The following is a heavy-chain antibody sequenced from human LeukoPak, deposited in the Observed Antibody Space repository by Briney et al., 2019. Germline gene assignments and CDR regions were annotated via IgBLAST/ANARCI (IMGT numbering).Heavy chain of an antibody. CDR2: INWNGGST. CDR3: AREGEQWLVDAFDI. CDR1: GFIFDDYG. V-gene: IGHV3-20*04. J-gene: IGHJ3*02. D-gene: IGHD6-19*01. Sequence: GGSLRLSCAASGFIFDDYGMSWVRQAPGKGLEWVSGINWNGGSTHYADSVKGRFTISRDNVKNSLYLQMNSLRAEDTAVYYCAREGEQWLVDAFDIWGQGTMVTVSS.